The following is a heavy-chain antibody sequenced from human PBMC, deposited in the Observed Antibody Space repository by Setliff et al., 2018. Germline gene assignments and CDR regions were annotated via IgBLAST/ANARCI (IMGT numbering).Heavy chain of an antibody. D-gene: IGHD3-10*01. CDR2: MNPSGST. CDR3: ARVDFTMLQGVLGQ. Sequence: SETLSLTCSVSGESFSNNYWSWIRQPPGKGLEWIGEMNPSGSTNYNPSLSGRVTISIDTSKNQFSLRLTSVTAADTAVYYCARVDFTMLQGVLGQWGQGTLVTVSS. J-gene: IGHJ1*01. CDR1: GESFSNNY. V-gene: IGHV4-34*01.